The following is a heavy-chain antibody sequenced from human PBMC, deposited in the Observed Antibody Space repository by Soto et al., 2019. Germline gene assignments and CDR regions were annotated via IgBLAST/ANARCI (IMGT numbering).Heavy chain of an antibody. CDR2: ISSSSSYI. D-gene: IGHD4-17*01. CDR3: ASQRTTVTGED. J-gene: IGHJ4*02. V-gene: IGHV3-21*01. CDR1: GFTFSSYS. Sequence: EVQLVESGGGLVKPGGSLRLSCAASGFTFSSYSMNWVRQAPGKGLEWVSSISSSSSYIYYADSVKGRFTISRDNAKNSLYRQLNSLRAEDTAVYYCASQRTTVTGEDWGQGTLVTVSS.